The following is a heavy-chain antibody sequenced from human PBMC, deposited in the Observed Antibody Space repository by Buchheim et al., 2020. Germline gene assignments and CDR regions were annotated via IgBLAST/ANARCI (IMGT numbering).Heavy chain of an antibody. CDR2: TYGGGAT. CDR3: ARRQPSGSWFDP. D-gene: IGHD3-22*01. Sequence: EVQLVESGGGLVQPGGSLRLSCAVSGFTVSSDSMSWVRQAPGKGLEWVSATYGGGATYYTDSVKGRFNISRDSSKNKLYLQMNRLRVEDTAMYYCARRQPSGSWFDPWGQGTL. CDR1: GFTVSSDS. V-gene: IGHV3-66*01. J-gene: IGHJ5*02.